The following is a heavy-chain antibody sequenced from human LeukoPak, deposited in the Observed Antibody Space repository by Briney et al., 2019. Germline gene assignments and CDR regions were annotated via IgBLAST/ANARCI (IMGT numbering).Heavy chain of an antibody. J-gene: IGHJ4*02. D-gene: IGHD6-19*01. CDR3: ARASVRSSGWVDY. CDR2: ISYDGSNK. CDR1: GFTFSSYA. V-gene: IGHV3-30-3*01. Sequence: GRSLRLSCAASGFTFSSYAMHWVRQAPGKGLEWVAVISYDGSNKYYADSVKGRFTISRDNAKNSLYLQMNSLRAEDTAVYYCARASVRSSGWVDYWGQGTLVTVSS.